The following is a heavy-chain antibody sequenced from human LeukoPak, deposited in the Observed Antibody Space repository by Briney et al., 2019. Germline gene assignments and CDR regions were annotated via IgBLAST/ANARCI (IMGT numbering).Heavy chain of an antibody. Sequence: ASVKVSCKASGGTFSSYAISWVRQAPGQGLEWMGWINPNSGGTNYAQKFQGRVTMTRDTSISTAYMELSRLRSDDTAVCYCATPLGYYYDSSGYYSDAFDIWGQGTMVTVSS. J-gene: IGHJ3*02. D-gene: IGHD3-22*01. CDR2: INPNSGGT. CDR1: GGTFSSYA. CDR3: ATPLGYYYDSSGYYSDAFDI. V-gene: IGHV1-2*02.